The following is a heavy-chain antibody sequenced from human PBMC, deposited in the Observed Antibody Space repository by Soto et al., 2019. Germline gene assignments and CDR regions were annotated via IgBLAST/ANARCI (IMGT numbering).Heavy chain of an antibody. CDR3: ARVGATTILWFDP. D-gene: IGHD5-12*01. Sequence: SETLSLTCAIYGGSFSGYYWSWIRQPPGKGLEWIGEINHSGSTNYNPSLKSRVTISVDTSKNQFSLKLSSVTAADTAVYYCARVGATTILWFDPWGQGTLVTVSS. V-gene: IGHV4-34*01. CDR1: GGSFSGYY. CDR2: INHSGST. J-gene: IGHJ5*02.